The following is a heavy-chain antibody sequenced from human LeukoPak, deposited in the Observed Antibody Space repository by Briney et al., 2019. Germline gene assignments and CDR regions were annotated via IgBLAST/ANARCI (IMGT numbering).Heavy chain of an antibody. V-gene: IGHV3-33*06. J-gene: IGHJ1*01. CDR2: IWYDGSNK. CDR1: GFTFSNYG. D-gene: IGHD5-18*01. Sequence: PGGSLRLSCAASGFTFSNYGMHWVRQAPGKGLEWVAAIWYDGSNKYYGDSVKGRFTISRDNSKNTLYLQMNSLRAEDTAVYYCANPPKNLESGYSYGDSAEYFQHWGQGTLVTASS. CDR3: ANPPKNLESGYSYGDSAEYFQH.